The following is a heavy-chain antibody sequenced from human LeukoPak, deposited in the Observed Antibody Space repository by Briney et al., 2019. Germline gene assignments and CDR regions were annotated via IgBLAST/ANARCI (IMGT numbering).Heavy chain of an antibody. Sequence: GGSLRLSCAASGFTFSSYGMHWVRQAPGKGLEWVAFIRYDGSNKYYADSVKGRFTISRDNSKNTLYLQMNSLRAEDTAVYYCAKDICVAVAGLKYYYYYYMDVWGKGTTVTVSS. V-gene: IGHV3-30*02. CDR1: GFTFSSYG. J-gene: IGHJ6*03. D-gene: IGHD6-19*01. CDR3: AKDICVAVAGLKYYYYYYMDV. CDR2: IRYDGSNK.